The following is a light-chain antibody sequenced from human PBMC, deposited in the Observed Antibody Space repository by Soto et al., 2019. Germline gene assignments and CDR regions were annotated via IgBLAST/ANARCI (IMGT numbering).Light chain of an antibody. CDR1: QSLIHSDGNTY. V-gene: IGKV2-30*02. J-gene: IGKJ1*01. CDR2: EVS. Sequence: DVVRTQSPLFLPVTLGQPASISCRSSQSLIHSDGNTYLSWFQQRPGQSPRRLIYEVSDRDSGVPDRFTGSGSGTDFTLKISRVEAEDVGVYYCLQGTHWPWTFGQGTEVEIK. CDR3: LQGTHWPWT.